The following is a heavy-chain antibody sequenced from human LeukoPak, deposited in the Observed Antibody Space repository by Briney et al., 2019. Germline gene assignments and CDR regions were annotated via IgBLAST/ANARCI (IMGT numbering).Heavy chain of an antibody. CDR3: ARVDETTVTYFDY. J-gene: IGHJ4*02. CDR2: INPNSGGT. Sequence: ASVKVSCKASGYTFTGYYMHWVRQAPGQGLGWMGWINPNSGGTNYAQKFQGRVTMTRDTSISTAYMELSRLRSDDTAVYYCARVDETTVTYFDYWGQGTLVTVSS. D-gene: IGHD4-17*01. CDR1: GYTFTGYY. V-gene: IGHV1-2*02.